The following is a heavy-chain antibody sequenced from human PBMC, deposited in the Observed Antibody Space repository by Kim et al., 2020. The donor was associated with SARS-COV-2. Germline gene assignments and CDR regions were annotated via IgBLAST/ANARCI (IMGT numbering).Heavy chain of an antibody. D-gene: IGHD3-22*01. CDR2: ISGSGGST. V-gene: IGHV3-23*01. CDR3: AKDQLDSSGYHYPQYFDY. J-gene: IGHJ4*02. Sequence: GGSLRLSCAASGFTFSSYAMSWVRQAPGKGLEWVSAISGSGGSTYYADSVKGRFTISRDNSKNTLYLQMNSLRAEDTAVYYCAKDQLDSSGYHYPQYFDYGGQGTLVTVSS. CDR1: GFTFSSYA.